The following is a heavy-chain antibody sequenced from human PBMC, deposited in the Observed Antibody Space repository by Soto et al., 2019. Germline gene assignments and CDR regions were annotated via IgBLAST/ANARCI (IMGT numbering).Heavy chain of an antibody. J-gene: IGHJ4*02. CDR2: IYYSGST. Sequence: SETLSLTCTVSGGSISSSSYYWGWIRQPPGKGLEWIGSIYYSGSTYYNPSLKSRVTISVDTSKNQFSLKLSSVTAADTAVYYCARRGYGDSGDYWGQGTLVTVSS. CDR1: GGSISSSSYY. CDR3: ARRGYGDSGDY. D-gene: IGHD4-17*01. V-gene: IGHV4-39*01.